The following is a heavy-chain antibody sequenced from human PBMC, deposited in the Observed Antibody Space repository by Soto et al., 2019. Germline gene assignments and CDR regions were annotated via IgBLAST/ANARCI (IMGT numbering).Heavy chain of an antibody. CDR3: ARGIGQQLPPLD. CDR1: GGSVSSSSYS. J-gene: IGHJ4*02. V-gene: IGHV4-39*07. Sequence: TSETLSLTCTVSGGSVSSSSYSWGWIRQSPGKGLEWIGTIYSSENTYYNPSLLSRVTISIDASKNQFSLELSSVTAADSAVYFCARGIGQQLPPLDWGQGTLVTVSS. CDR2: IYSSENT. D-gene: IGHD6-13*01.